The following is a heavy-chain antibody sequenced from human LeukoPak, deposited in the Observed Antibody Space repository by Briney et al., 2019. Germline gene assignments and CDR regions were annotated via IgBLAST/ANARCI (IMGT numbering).Heavy chain of an antibody. D-gene: IGHD3-10*01. CDR2: IHPRSGET. Sequence: ASVKVSCKASGYSFTAFYIHWVRQAPRQGPEWMGWIHPRSGETNYAYKFRGRVTMTRDTSISTTYMDLGSLGSDDTAVYYCARDGEYGTGSYYRGCFDYWGQGTLVTVSS. J-gene: IGHJ4*02. CDR1: GYSFTAFY. CDR3: ARDGEYGTGSYYRGCFDY. V-gene: IGHV1-2*02.